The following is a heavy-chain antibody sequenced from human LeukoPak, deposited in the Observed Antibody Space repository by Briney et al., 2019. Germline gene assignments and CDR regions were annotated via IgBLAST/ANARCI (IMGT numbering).Heavy chain of an antibody. J-gene: IGHJ6*02. Sequence: GGSLRLSCAASGFTFRSYRMIWVRHAPGKGLEWVSSISSRSSYIYYVDSVKGRFTISRDNAKNSLYLQMNSLRAEDTAVYYCARDFPDYYDFWSGYRGGYYYYGMDVWGQGTTVTVSS. D-gene: IGHD3-3*01. V-gene: IGHV3-21*01. CDR1: GFTFRSYR. CDR3: ARDFPDYYDFWSGYRGGYYYYGMDV. CDR2: ISSRSSYI.